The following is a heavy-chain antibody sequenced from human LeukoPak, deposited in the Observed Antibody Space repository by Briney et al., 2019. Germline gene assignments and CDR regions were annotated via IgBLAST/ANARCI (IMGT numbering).Heavy chain of an antibody. Sequence: SQTLSLTCTVSGGSISSGGYYWSWIRQPAGKGLEWIGRIYTSGSTNYNPSPKSRVTMSVDTSKNQFSLKLSSVTAADTAVYYCARGQDYDFWSGYPDDAFDIWGQGTMVTVSS. CDR2: IYTSGST. CDR3: ARGQDYDFWSGYPDDAFDI. V-gene: IGHV4-61*02. J-gene: IGHJ3*02. D-gene: IGHD3-3*01. CDR1: GGSISSGGYY.